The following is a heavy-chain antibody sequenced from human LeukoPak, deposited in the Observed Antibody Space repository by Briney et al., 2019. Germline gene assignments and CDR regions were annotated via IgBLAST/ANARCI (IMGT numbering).Heavy chain of an antibody. CDR1: GGSISSYY. CDR3: ARVELSYYYYMGV. V-gene: IGHV4-59*01. CDR2: IYYSGST. Sequence: SETLSLTCTVSGGSISSYYWSWIRQPPGKGLEWIGYIYYSGSTNYNPSLKSRVTISVDTSKNQFSLKLSSVTAADTAVYYCARVELSYYYYMGVWGKGTTVTVSS. J-gene: IGHJ6*03. D-gene: IGHD1-7*01.